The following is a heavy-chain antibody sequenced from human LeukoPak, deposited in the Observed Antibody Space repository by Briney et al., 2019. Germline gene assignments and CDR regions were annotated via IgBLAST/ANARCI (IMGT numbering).Heavy chain of an antibody. J-gene: IGHJ3*02. D-gene: IGHD6-19*01. CDR2: ISWNSGSI. Sequence: PGGSLRLSCAASRFTFDGYAMYWVRQAPGKGLEWVSSISWNSGSIGYADSVKGRFTISRDNAKNSLYLQMNSLRAEDTALYYCAKDIVLSSSGRGAFDIWGQGTMVTVSS. V-gene: IGHV3-9*01. CDR3: AKDIVLSSSGRGAFDI. CDR1: RFTFDGYA.